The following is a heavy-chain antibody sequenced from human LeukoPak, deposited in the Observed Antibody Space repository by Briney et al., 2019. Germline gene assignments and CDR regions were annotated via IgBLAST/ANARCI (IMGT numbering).Heavy chain of an antibody. J-gene: IGHJ5*02. CDR3: ARGIAAAANEDRFDP. Sequence: GGSLRLSCAASGFPVSSNYMSWVRQAPGKGLEWVSVIYSGGSTYCADSVKGRFTISRDNSKNTLYLQMNSLRAEDTAVYYCARGIAAAANEDRFDPWGQGTLVTVSS. D-gene: IGHD6-13*01. CDR2: IYSGGST. V-gene: IGHV3-53*01. CDR1: GFPVSSNY.